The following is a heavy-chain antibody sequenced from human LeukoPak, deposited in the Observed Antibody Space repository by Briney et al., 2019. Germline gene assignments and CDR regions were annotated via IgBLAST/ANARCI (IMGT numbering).Heavy chain of an antibody. Sequence: SETLSLTCAVYGGSFSGYYWSWIRQPPGKGLEWIGEINHSGSTNYNPSLKSRVTISVDTSKNQFSLKLSSVTAADTAVYYCARGNEAVVPAATSFDYWGQGTLVTVSS. CDR3: ARGNEAVVPAATSFDY. CDR1: GGSFSGYY. V-gene: IGHV4-34*01. D-gene: IGHD2-2*01. CDR2: INHSGST. J-gene: IGHJ4*02.